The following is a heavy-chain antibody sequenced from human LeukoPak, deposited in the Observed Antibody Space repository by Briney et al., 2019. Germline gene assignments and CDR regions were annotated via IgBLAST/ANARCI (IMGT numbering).Heavy chain of an antibody. Sequence: GGSLRLSCAASGFTFSSYAMSWVRQAPGKGLEWVSAISGSGGSTYYADSAKGRFTISRDKSKNTLYLQMNSLRAEDTAVYYCEKDGGHDLLIPINYWGQGTLVTASS. D-gene: IGHD2-8*01. CDR3: EKDGGHDLLIPINY. V-gene: IGHV3-23*01. CDR2: ISGSGGST. J-gene: IGHJ4*02. CDR1: GFTFSSYA.